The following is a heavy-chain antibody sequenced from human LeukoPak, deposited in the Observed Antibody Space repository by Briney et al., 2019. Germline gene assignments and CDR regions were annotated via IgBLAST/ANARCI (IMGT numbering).Heavy chain of an antibody. D-gene: IGHD3-3*01. V-gene: IGHV3-7*01. CDR3: ATDRGWRTSGYYLYYFEY. CDR2: ITHDGSEK. Sequence: PGGSLRLSCAASGFIFTNYFMSWVRQAPGKGLEWVASITHDGSEKYYVDSVRGRFTISRDNTMNSLYMQMSSLRAEDTAVYYCATDRGWRTSGYYLYYFEYWGQGTPVTFSS. J-gene: IGHJ4*02. CDR1: GFIFTNYF.